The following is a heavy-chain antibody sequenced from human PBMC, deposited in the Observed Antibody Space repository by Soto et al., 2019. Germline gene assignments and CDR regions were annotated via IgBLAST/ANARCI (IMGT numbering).Heavy chain of an antibody. J-gene: IGHJ6*02. CDR1: GYTFTSYA. D-gene: IGHD2-8*01. CDR3: ARDAYCINGVCYTPRNYYYGMDV. Sequence: SVKVSCKASGYTFTSYAMHWVRQAPGQRLEWMGWINAGNGNTKYSQKFQGRVTITRDTSASTAYMELSSLRSEDTAVYYCARDAYCINGVCYTPRNYYYGMDVWRQGTTLTASS. CDR2: INAGNGNT. V-gene: IGHV1-3*01.